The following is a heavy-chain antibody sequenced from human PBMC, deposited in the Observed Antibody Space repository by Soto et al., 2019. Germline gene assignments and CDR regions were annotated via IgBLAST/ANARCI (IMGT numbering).Heavy chain of an antibody. V-gene: IGHV4-34*01. Sequence: SETLSLTCAVYGGSFSGYYWSWIRQPPGKGLKWIGEINHSGSTNYNPSLKSRVTISVDTSKNQFSLKLSSVTAADTAVYYCARGFGSSGTGDYYYYYGMDVWGQETTVTVSS. CDR3: ARGFGSSGTGDYYYYYGMDV. CDR2: INHSGST. J-gene: IGHJ6*02. D-gene: IGHD6-6*01. CDR1: GGSFSGYY.